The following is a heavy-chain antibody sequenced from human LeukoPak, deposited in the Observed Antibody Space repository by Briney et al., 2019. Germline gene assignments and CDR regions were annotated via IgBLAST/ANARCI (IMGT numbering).Heavy chain of an antibody. D-gene: IGHD3-3*01. Sequence: PSETLSLTCTVSGGSISSYYWSWIRQPPGKGLEWIGCIYYSGSTNYNTSLKSRVTISLDTSKNPCSLKPRSVTAADTAVYYCARNDFWSGPPPFYYYMDVWGKGTTVTVSS. CDR3: ARNDFWSGPPPFYYYMDV. CDR1: GGSISSYY. J-gene: IGHJ6*03. CDR2: IYYSGST. V-gene: IGHV4-59*12.